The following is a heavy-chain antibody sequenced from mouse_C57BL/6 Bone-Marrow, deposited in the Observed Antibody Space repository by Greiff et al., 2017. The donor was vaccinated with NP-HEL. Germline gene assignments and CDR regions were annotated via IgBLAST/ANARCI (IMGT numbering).Heavy chain of an antibody. CDR1: GFTFSSYA. CDR2: ISSGGDYI. CDR3: TRGITTVVGDAMDY. J-gene: IGHJ4*01. Sequence: EVMLVESGEGLVKPGGSLKLSCAASGFTFSSYAMSWVRQTPEKRLEWVAYISSGGDYIYYADTVKGRFTISRDNARNTLYLQMSSLKSEDTAMYYCTRGITTVVGDAMDYWGQGTSVTVSS. D-gene: IGHD1-1*01. V-gene: IGHV5-9-1*02.